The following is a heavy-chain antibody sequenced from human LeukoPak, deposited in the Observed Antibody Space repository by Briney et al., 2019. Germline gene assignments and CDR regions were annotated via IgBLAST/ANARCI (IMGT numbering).Heavy chain of an antibody. CDR2: IYYSGTT. CDR3: ARVRFGELLYYYYFMDV. V-gene: IGHV4-59*08. CDR1: GGSISSYY. Sequence: PSETLSLTCTVSGGSISSYYWSWIRQPPGKELEWIGYIYYSGTTNYNPSLKSRVTMSVDTSKNQFSLKLSSVTAADTAVYYCARVRFGELLYYYYFMDVWGKGTTVTISS. J-gene: IGHJ6*03. D-gene: IGHD3-10*01.